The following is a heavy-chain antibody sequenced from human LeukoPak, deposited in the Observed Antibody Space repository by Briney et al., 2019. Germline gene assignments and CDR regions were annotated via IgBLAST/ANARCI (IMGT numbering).Heavy chain of an antibody. V-gene: IGHV3-33*01. CDR1: GFTFSSYG. D-gene: IGHD2-15*01. CDR2: IWYDGSNK. J-gene: IGHJ4*02. Sequence: GGSLRLSCAASGFTFSSYGMHWVRRAPGKGLEWVAVIWYDGSNKYYADSVKGRFTISRDNSKNTLYLQMNSLRAEDTAVYYCQVVAATSVDYWGQGTLVTVSS. CDR3: QVVAATSVDY.